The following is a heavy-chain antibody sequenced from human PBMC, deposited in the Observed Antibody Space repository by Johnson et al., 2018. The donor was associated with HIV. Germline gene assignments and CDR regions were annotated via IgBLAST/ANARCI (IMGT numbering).Heavy chain of an antibody. D-gene: IGHD4-17*01. CDR3: AKGVASTTVAAFDI. CDR1: GFTFSSYW. Sequence: VQLVESGGGLVQPGGSLRLSCAASGFTFSSYWMSWVRQAPGKGLEWVANIKQDGSEKYYVDSVRGRFTISRDSAQNSVSLQMNSLRAEDTALYYCAKGVASTTVAAFDIWGQGTMVTVSS. V-gene: IGHV3-7*03. CDR2: IKQDGSEK. J-gene: IGHJ3*02.